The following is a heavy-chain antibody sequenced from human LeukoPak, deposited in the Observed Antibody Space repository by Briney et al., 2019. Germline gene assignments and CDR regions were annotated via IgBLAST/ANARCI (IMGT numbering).Heavy chain of an antibody. V-gene: IGHV4-39*01. J-gene: IGHJ4*02. Sequence: SERLSLTCTVSGGSIRSSSYYWDWIRQSPGKGLEWIGSMYYSGNTYYKEALESRVTMSVDTSKNQFSLKLSSVTAADTAVYYCASPRIAAPGIDYWVLGMLVTVHS. CDR3: ASPRIAAPGIDY. CDR2: MYYSGNT. CDR1: GGSIRSSSYY. D-gene: IGHD6-13*01.